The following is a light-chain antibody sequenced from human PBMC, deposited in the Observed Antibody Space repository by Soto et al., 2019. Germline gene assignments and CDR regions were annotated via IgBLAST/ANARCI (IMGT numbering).Light chain of an antibody. CDR1: QSVSGNY. CDR3: QQYGSSPPYT. Sequence: EIVLTQSPGTLSLSPGERATLSCRASQSVSGNYLAWYQQKPGQSPRLFIYGSSDRATGIPDRFSGSGSETDFTLTINRVEPEDFAVYYCQQYGSSPPYTFGQGTKLEIK. V-gene: IGKV3-20*01. J-gene: IGKJ2*01. CDR2: GSS.